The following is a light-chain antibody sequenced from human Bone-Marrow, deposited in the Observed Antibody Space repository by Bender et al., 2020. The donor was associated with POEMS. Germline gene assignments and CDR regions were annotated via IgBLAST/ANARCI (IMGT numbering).Light chain of an antibody. Sequence: QSVLTQQPSASGTPGQRVTISCSGSSSNIGTNPVNWYQQLPGTAPKLLIYINNQRPSGVPDRFSGSKSGTSASLAISGLQSEDEADYYCAAWEDSLNGWVFGGGTKLTVL. CDR3: AAWEDSLNGWV. CDR2: INN. CDR1: SSNIGTNP. J-gene: IGLJ3*02. V-gene: IGLV1-44*01.